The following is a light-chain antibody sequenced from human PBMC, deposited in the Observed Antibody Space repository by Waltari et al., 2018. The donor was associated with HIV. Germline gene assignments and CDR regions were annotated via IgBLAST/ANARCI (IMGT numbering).Light chain of an antibody. Sequence: QSALTQPPSASGSPGQSVTISCTGTSSDVGRYASVSWYQHHPGKAPKLLIYEVNKRPSGVPARFSGSKSGNTASLTVSGLQAEDEAEYSCTSYADINPVVFGGGTKLTVL. CDR1: SSDVGRYAS. J-gene: IGLJ2*01. V-gene: IGLV2-8*01. CDR2: EVN. CDR3: TSYADINPVV.